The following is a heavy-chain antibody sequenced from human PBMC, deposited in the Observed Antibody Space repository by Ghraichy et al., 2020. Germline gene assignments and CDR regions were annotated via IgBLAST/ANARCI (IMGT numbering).Heavy chain of an antibody. CDR1: GGSISSYY. V-gene: IGHV4-4*09. D-gene: IGHD6-19*01. CDR3: ASYSSGQWGLENY. CDR2: IYTSGST. J-gene: IGHJ4*02. Sequence: SETLSLTCTVSGGSISSYYWSWIRQPPGKGLEWIGYIYTSGSTNYNPSLKSRVTISVDTSKNQFSLKLSSVTAADTAVYYCASYSSGQWGLENYWGQGTLVTVSS.